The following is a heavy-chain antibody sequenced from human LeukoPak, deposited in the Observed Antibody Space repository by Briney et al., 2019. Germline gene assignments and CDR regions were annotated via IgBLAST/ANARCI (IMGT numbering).Heavy chain of an antibody. Sequence: SGGSLRLSCAASGFTFSRYWMSWVRQAPGKGLEWVANIKQDGSEKYYVDSVKGRFTISRDNARNSLYLQMNSLRAEDTAVYYCARDTQDHYVWGSYLDPWGQGTLVTVSS. CDR2: IKQDGSEK. V-gene: IGHV3-7*01. J-gene: IGHJ5*02. CDR3: ARDTQDHYVWGSYLDP. CDR1: GFTFSRYW. D-gene: IGHD3-16*02.